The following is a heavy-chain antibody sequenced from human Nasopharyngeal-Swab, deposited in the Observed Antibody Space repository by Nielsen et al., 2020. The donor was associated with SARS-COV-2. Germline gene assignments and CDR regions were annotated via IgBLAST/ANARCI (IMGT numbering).Heavy chain of an antibody. CDR2: IYYSGST. J-gene: IGHJ4*02. Sequence: GSLRLSCTVSGGSVSSGSYYWSWIRQPPGKGLEWIGYIYYSGSTNYNPSLKSRVTISVDTSKNQFSLKLSSVAAADTAVYYCARQLVGATGYDYWGQGTLVTVSS. CDR3: ARQLVGATGYDY. D-gene: IGHD1-26*01. V-gene: IGHV4-61*01. CDR1: GGSVSSGSYY.